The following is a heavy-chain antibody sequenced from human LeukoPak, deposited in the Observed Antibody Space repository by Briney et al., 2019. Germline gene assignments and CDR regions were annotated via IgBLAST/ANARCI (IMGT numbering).Heavy chain of an antibody. V-gene: IGHV3-21*01. CDR3: ARDDSDTAMVLLNY. D-gene: IGHD5-18*01. CDR2: ISSSSSYI. Sequence: GGSLRLSCAASGFTFSSYSMNWVRQAPGKGLEWVSSISSSSSYIYYADSVKGRLTISRDNAKNSLYLQMNSLRAEDTAVYYCARDDSDTAMVLLNYWGQGTLVTVPS. J-gene: IGHJ4*02. CDR1: GFTFSSYS.